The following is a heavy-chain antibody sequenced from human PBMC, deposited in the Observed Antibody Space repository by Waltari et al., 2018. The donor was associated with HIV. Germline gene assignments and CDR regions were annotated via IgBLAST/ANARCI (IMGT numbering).Heavy chain of an antibody. CDR3: ASIAYCGGDCYPRGMDV. D-gene: IGHD2-21*02. CDR2: IYSGGST. J-gene: IGHJ6*02. V-gene: IGHV3-66*01. CDR1: GFTARSNH. Sequence: EVQLVESGGGFVQPGGSLRLSFAASGFTARSNHIRWVRQSPGKGLEWVSVIYSGGSTYYADSVKGRFTISRDNSKNTLYLQMNSLRAEDTAVYYCASIAYCGGDCYPRGMDVWGQGTTVTVSS.